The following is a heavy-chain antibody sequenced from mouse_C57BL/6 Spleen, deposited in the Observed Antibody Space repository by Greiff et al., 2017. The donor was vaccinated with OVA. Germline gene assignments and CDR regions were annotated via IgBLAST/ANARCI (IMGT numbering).Heavy chain of an antibody. CDR1: GYSITSGYY. J-gene: IGHJ2*01. CDR2: IRYDGST. V-gene: IGHV3-6*01. Sequence: EVQLQESGPGLVKPSQSLSLTCSVTGYSITSGYYWNWIRQFPGNKLEWMGYIRYDGSTNYNPSLKNRISITRDTSKNQFFLKLNSVTTEDTATYYGARDMGLDYWGQGTTLTVSS. CDR3: ARDMGLDY. D-gene: IGHD4-1*01.